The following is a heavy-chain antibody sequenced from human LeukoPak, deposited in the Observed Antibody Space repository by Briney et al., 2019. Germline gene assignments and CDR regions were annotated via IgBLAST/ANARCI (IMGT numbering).Heavy chain of an antibody. Sequence: PGGSLRLSCAASGFTFSSYWMSWVRQAPGKGLECVAFIQYDGSNKYYADSVKGRFTISRDNSKNTLYLQMNSLRAEDTAVYYCAKANGDSSSWYGGRGHFDYLGQGTLVTVSS. V-gene: IGHV3-30*02. D-gene: IGHD6-13*01. J-gene: IGHJ4*02. CDR2: IQYDGSNK. CDR3: AKANGDSSSWYGGRGHFDY. CDR1: GFTFSSYW.